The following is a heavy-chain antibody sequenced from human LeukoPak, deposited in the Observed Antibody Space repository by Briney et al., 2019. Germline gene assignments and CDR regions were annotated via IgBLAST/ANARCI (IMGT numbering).Heavy chain of an antibody. D-gene: IGHD6-13*01. CDR1: GGTFSSYA. V-gene: IGHV1-69*06. CDR2: IIPIFGTA. Sequence: ASVKVSCKSSGGTFSSYAISWVRQAPGQGLEWMGGIIPIFGTANYPHKFQGRVKITADKSTRPDYMELSSLRSEDTAVYYCASPDSSSYLSYGMDVWGKGTTVTVSS. CDR3: ASPDSSSYLSYGMDV. J-gene: IGHJ6*04.